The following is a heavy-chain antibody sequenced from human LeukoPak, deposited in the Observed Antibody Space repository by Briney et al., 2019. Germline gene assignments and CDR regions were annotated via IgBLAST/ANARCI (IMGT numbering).Heavy chain of an antibody. Sequence: GGSLRLSCAASGFTFSNYGMHWVRQAPGTGLEWVAFIRYDGNNKYYADSVKGRFTISRDNSKNTLYLQMNSLRAEDTAVYYCAKDDGSGSDYWGQGTLVTVSS. V-gene: IGHV3-30*02. J-gene: IGHJ4*02. D-gene: IGHD3-10*01. CDR3: AKDDGSGSDY. CDR2: IRYDGNNK. CDR1: GFTFSNYG.